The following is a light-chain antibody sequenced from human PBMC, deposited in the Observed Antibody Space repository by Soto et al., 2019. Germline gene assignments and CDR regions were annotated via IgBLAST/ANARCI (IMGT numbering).Light chain of an antibody. CDR2: GAS. J-gene: IGKJ4*01. Sequence: EIVMRQAPATLSVSPGERARLSSRASQSVSSDLAWYHQKPGQAPRLLIYGASTRATGIPARFSGSGSGTEFTLTINSLQSEDFAVYFCQHRGNWPLTFGGGTKVDIK. CDR1: QSVSSD. CDR3: QHRGNWPLT. V-gene: IGKV3-15*01.